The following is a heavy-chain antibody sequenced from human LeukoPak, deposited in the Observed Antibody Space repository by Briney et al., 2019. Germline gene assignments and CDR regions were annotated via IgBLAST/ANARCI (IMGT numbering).Heavy chain of an antibody. CDR3: ARVIYSYAQPYYYYYYYMGV. V-gene: IGHV4-4*07. CDR2: IYTRGST. J-gene: IGHJ6*03. Sequence: SETLSLTCTVPGGSISSDYWSWIRQPAGKGLEWIGRIYTRGSTNYNPSLKSRVTMSVDTSKNQFSLKLSSVTAADTAVYYCARVIYSYAQPYYYYYYYMGVWGKGTTVTVS. D-gene: IGHD5-18*01. CDR1: GGSISSDY.